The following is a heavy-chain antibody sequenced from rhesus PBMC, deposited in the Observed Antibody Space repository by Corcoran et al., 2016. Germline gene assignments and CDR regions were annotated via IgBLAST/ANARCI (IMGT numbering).Heavy chain of an antibody. CDR2: IYGSGGST. CDR3: ASDSGDSYYFDY. Sequence: QVQLQESGPGLVKPSDTLSLTCAVSGGSIRSNYWSWLRQAPGKGLEWIGRIYGSGGSTDYNPSLKSRVTISTDTSKNQFSLKLSSVTAADTAVYYCASDSGDSYYFDYWGQGVLVTVSS. CDR1: GGSIRSNY. J-gene: IGHJ4*01. D-gene: IGHD3-28*01. V-gene: IGHV4-160*01.